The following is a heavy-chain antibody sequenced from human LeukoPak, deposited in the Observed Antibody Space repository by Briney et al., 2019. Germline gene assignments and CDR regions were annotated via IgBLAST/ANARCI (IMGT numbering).Heavy chain of an antibody. CDR1: GFTFNNYG. CDR3: ASIAVAG. J-gene: IGHJ4*02. D-gene: IGHD6-19*01. Sequence: GGSLRLSCAASGFTFNNYGMHWVRQAPGKGLEWVAFIRYDGSNKYYADSVKGRYTISRDTSKNTLYLQMNSLRAEDTAVYYCASIAVAGWGQGTLVTVSS. CDR2: IRYDGSNK. V-gene: IGHV3-30*02.